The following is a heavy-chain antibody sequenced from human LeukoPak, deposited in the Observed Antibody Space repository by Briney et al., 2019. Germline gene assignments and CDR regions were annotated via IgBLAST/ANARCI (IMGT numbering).Heavy chain of an antibody. CDR2: IYPGDSGT. CDR3: ARSSPYYDFWSGYYNAFDI. V-gene: IGHV5-51*01. Sequence: GESLKISCKGSGYSFTSYWIGCVRQMPGKGLGWMGIIYPGDSGTRYSPSFQGKVTISADKSISTAYLQWSSLKASDTAMYYCARSSPYYDFWSGYYNAFDIWGQGTMVTVSS. D-gene: IGHD3-3*01. J-gene: IGHJ3*02. CDR1: GYSFTSYW.